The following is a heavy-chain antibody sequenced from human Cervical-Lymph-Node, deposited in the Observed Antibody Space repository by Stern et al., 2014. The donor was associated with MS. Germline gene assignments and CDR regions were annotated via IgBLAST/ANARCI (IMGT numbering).Heavy chain of an antibody. Sequence: QVQLVESGAEVMKPGSSVKVSCKASGGTFSKFPSSWVRQAPGQGLEWMGGIFLVVGTPTYAQEFRGRVTITADVSTSTVYMELSSLRSDDTAVYYCALSSESSDRWYSLGYDLWGQGTLVTVSS. CDR3: ALSSESSDRWYSLGYDL. CDR2: IFLVVGTP. J-gene: IGHJ5*02. CDR1: GGTFSKFP. V-gene: IGHV1-69*01. D-gene: IGHD6-13*01.